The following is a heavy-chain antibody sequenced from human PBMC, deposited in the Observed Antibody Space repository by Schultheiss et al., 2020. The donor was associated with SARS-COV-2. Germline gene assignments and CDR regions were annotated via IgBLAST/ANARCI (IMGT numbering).Heavy chain of an antibody. D-gene: IGHD3-22*01. CDR3: ARQPRSYDSSGYYYLPAY. J-gene: IGHJ4*02. Sequence: GGSLRLSCAASGFTFSGSAMHWVRQAPVKGLEWVAVISYDGSNKFYADSVKGRFTISRDNSKNTLYLQMNSLRAEDTAVYYCARQPRSYDSSGYYYLPAYWGQGTLVTVSS. CDR2: ISYDGSNK. CDR1: GFTFSGSA. V-gene: IGHV3-30*01.